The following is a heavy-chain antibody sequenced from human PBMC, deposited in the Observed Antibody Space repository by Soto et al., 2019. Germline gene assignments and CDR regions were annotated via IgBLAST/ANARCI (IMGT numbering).Heavy chain of an antibody. J-gene: IGHJ6*02. CDR3: ARDQHRRFGELLPYGMDV. CDR2: INPSGGST. Sequence: GASVKVSCKASGYTFTSYYMHWVRQAPGQGLEWMGIINPSGGSTSYAQKFQGRVTMTRDTSTSTVYMELSSLRSEDTAVYYCARDQHRRFGELLPYGMDVWGQGTTVTVSS. V-gene: IGHV1-46*01. D-gene: IGHD3-10*01. CDR1: GYTFTSYY.